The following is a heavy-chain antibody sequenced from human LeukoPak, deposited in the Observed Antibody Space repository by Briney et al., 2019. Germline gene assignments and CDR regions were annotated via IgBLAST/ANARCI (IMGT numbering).Heavy chain of an antibody. CDR1: GGSISSYY. J-gene: IGHJ3*01. CDR2: IFYTGST. Sequence: SETLSLTCTVSGGSISSYYWSWIRQPPGKGLEWIGNIFYTGSTKYNPSLKSRVTISVDTSKNQFSLKLSSVTAADTAMYYCARSANYYYVSASYGVGFDVWGQGTLVTVSS. CDR3: ARSANYYYVSASYGVGFDV. D-gene: IGHD3-22*01. V-gene: IGHV4-59*01.